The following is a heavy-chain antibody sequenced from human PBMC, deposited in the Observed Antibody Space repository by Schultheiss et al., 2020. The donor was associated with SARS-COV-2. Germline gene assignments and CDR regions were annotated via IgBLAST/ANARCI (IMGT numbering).Heavy chain of an antibody. D-gene: IGHD1-26*01. CDR1: GFTFSSYS. Sequence: GGSLRLSCAASGFTFSSYSMNWVRQAPGKGLEWVSSISSSSSYIYYADSVKGRFTISRDNAKNSLYLQMNSLRAEDTAVYYCARGGVGATHSFDYWGQGTLVTVSS. V-gene: IGHV3-21*01. CDR2: ISSSSSYI. CDR3: ARGGVGATHSFDY. J-gene: IGHJ4*02.